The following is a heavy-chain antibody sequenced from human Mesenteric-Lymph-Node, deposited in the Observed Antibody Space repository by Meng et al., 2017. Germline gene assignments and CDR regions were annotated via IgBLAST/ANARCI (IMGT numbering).Heavy chain of an antibody. Sequence: QVQLVQTGSELKKPGASVKVSCKASGYTLTTYAMNWVRQAPGQGLEWMGWINTNTGNPTYAQGFTGRFVFSLDTSINMAYLQITSLKAEDTAVYYCVRGDWFDPWGQGTLVTVSS. J-gene: IGHJ5*02. CDR2: INTNTGNP. CDR3: VRGDWFDP. V-gene: IGHV7-4-1*04. CDR1: GYTLTTYA.